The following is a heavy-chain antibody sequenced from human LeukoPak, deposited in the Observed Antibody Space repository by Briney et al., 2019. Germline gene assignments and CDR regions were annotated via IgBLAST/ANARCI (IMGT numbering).Heavy chain of an antibody. Sequence: SQTLSLTYTVSGGSISSGGYYWSWIRQPPGKGLEWIGYIYHSGSTYYNPSLKSRVTISVDRSKNQFSLKLSSVTAADTAVYYCARGPSYDFWSAEAPYYFDYWGQGTLVTVSS. CDR1: GGSISSGGYY. CDR2: IYHSGST. J-gene: IGHJ4*02. CDR3: ARGPSYDFWSAEAPYYFDY. V-gene: IGHV4-30-2*01. D-gene: IGHD3-3*01.